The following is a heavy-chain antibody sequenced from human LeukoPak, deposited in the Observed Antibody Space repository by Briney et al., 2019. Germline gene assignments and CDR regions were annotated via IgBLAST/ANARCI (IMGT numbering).Heavy chain of an antibody. V-gene: IGHV3-43D*04. CDR2: ITWDGGRT. D-gene: IGHD1-26*01. Sequence: GGSLRLSCAASGFTFDDYGMHWVRQAPGKGLEWVSLITWDGGRTYYADSVKGRFTISRDNSKNSLYLHMNSLRPEDTALYCCVKGGSYYGYFDYWGQGTLVTVSS. J-gene: IGHJ4*02. CDR1: GFTFDDYG. CDR3: VKGGSYYGYFDY.